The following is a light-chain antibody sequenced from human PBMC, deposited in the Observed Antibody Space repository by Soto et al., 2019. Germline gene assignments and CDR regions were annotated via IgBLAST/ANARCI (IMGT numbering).Light chain of an antibody. CDR2: WAS. CDR3: QQYYRAPWT. Sequence: DIVMTQSPDSLAVSLGERATIYCQSSQSVLYSSNNKNYLAWYQQKPGQPPKLLIYWASTRETGVPDRFSGSGSATGFTLTIATLQAEDVAVYYCQQYYRAPWTFGQGTKVEVK. CDR1: QSVLYSSNNKNY. J-gene: IGKJ1*01. V-gene: IGKV4-1*01.